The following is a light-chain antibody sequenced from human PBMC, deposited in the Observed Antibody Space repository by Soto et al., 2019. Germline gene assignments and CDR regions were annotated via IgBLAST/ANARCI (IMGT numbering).Light chain of an antibody. V-gene: IGLV3-21*04. CDR1: NIGSKR. CDR2: YDS. J-gene: IGLJ1*01. Sequence: SYELTQPPSVSVAPEKTARITCGGNNIGSKRVHWYRQKPGQAPVLVIYYDSDRPSGIPERFSGPNSGNTATLTISRVEAGDEADYYCQVWDITTDHYVFGAGTKVTVL. CDR3: QVWDITTDHYV.